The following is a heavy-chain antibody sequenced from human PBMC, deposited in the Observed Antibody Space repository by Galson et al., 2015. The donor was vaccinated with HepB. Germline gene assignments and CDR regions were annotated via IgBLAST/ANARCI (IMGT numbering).Heavy chain of an antibody. CDR2: INHSGST. D-gene: IGHD6-19*01. CDR3: ARGGIAVADSNWFDP. J-gene: IGHJ5*02. Sequence: TLSLTCTVSGGSISSGGYSWSWIRQPPGKGLEWIGEINHSGSTNYNPSLKSRVTISVDTSKNQFSLKLSSVTAADTAVYYCARGGIAVADSNWFDPWGQGTLVTVSS. CDR1: GGSISSGGYS. V-gene: IGHV4-30-2*01.